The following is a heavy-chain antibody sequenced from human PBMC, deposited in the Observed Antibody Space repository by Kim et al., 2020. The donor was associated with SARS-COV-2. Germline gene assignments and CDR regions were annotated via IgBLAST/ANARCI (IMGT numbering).Heavy chain of an antibody. J-gene: IGHJ4*02. V-gene: IGHV3-30-3*01. Sequence: GGSLRLSCAASGFTFSSYAMHWVRQAPGKGLEGVAVISYDGSNKYYADSVKGRFTISRDNSKNTLYLQMTSLRSEDTAVYYCPRGSGSYYTPLGYWCQGT. CDR2: ISYDGSNK. CDR3: PRGSGSYYTPLGY. D-gene: IGHD3-10*01. CDR1: GFTFSSYA.